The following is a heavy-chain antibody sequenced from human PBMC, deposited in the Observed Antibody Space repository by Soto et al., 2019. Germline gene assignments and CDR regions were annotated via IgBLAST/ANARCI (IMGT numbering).Heavy chain of an antibody. J-gene: IGHJ6*02. CDR3: ARESVVRDSGYDLPYYYGMDV. CDR2: IWYDGSNK. CDR1: GFTFSSYG. Sequence: QVQLVESGGGVVQPGRSLRLSCAASGFTFSSYGMHWVRQAPGKGLEWVAVIWYDGSNKYYADSVKGRFTISRDNSKNTLYLQRNSRRAEDTAVYYCARESVVRDSGYDLPYYYGMDVWGQGTTVTVSS. V-gene: IGHV3-33*01. D-gene: IGHD5-12*01.